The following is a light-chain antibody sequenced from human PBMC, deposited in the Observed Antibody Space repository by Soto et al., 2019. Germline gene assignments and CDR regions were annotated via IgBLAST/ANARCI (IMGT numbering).Light chain of an antibody. CDR3: QQYGSSGT. V-gene: IGKV3-20*01. CDR2: GAS. J-gene: IGKJ1*01. Sequence: VMTQSPATLSLSPGERVTLSCRASESVRGSHLAWYQHKPGQAPRLLMFGASSRATGIPDRFSGSGSGTDFTLTISRLEPEDFAVYYCQQYGSSGTFGQGTKVDI. CDR1: ESVRGSH.